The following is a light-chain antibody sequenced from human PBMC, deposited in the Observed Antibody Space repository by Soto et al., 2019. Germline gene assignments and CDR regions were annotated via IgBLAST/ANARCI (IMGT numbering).Light chain of an antibody. CDR1: NIGSKS. CDR3: TSFTTNSIWV. V-gene: IGLV3-21*02. CDR2: DDS. Sequence: SYELTQPPSVSVAPGQTARITCGGNNIGSKSVHWYQQKPGQAPVLVVYDDSDRPSGIPERFSGSNSGNTASLTISGLRAEDEADYYCTSFTTNSIWVFGGGTKVTVL. J-gene: IGLJ3*02.